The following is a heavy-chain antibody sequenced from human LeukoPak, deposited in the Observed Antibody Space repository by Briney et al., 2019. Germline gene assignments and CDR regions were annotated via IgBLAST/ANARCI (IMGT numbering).Heavy chain of an antibody. CDR1: GGSISSSNW. V-gene: IGHV4-4*02. CDR2: IYHSGST. J-gene: IGHJ4*02. CDR3: ARNYGSGSYYPFDY. D-gene: IGHD3-10*01. Sequence: SGTLSLTCAVSGGSISSSNWWSWVRQPPGKGLEWIGEIYHSGSTNYNPSLKSQVTISVDKSKNQFSLKLSSVTAADTAVYYCARNYGSGSYYPFDYWGQGTLVTVSS.